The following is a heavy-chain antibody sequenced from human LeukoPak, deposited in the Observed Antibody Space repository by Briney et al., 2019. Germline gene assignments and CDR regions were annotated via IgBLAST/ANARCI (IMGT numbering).Heavy chain of an antibody. CDR2: INTNTGNP. V-gene: IGHV7-4-1*02. CDR1: GYTFTSYA. CDR3: ARAPTHYYDSSGCPWGDY. J-gene: IGHJ4*02. Sequence: ASVKVSCKASGYTFTSYAMNWVRQAPGQGLEWMGWINTNTGNPTYAQGFTGRFVFSLDTSVSTAYLQISSLKAEDTAVYYCARAPTHYYDSSGCPWGDYWGQGTLVTVSS. D-gene: IGHD3-22*01.